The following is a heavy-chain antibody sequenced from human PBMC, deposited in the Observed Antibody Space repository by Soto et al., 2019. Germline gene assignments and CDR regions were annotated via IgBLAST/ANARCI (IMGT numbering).Heavy chain of an antibody. J-gene: IGHJ6*02. V-gene: IGHV1-69*12. D-gene: IGHD6-19*01. CDR3: ARGELGSGWYEYYYGMDV. Sequence: QVQLVQSGAEVKKPGSSVKVSCKASGGTFSSYAISWVRQAPGQGLEWMGGIIPIFGTANYAQKFQGRVAITADESTSTAYMELSSLRSEDTAVYYCARGELGSGWYEYYYGMDVWGQGTTVTVSS. CDR1: GGTFSSYA. CDR2: IIPIFGTA.